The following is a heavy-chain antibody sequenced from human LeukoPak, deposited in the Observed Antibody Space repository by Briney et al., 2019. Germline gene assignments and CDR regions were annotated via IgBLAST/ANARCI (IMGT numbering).Heavy chain of an antibody. CDR2: INPISGGT. Sequence: ASVKDSLQCTVYTFIEHSCHGVGQAPGQGLEYMGRINPISGGTVYAQKFQGRVTMTRDTSITTAYMELTRLTSDDTAVYYCARSCTSTSWYSDYWGQGTLVTVSS. CDR3: ARSCTSTSWYSDY. D-gene: IGHD2-2*01. V-gene: IGHV1-2*06. J-gene: IGHJ4*02. CDR1: VYTFIEHS.